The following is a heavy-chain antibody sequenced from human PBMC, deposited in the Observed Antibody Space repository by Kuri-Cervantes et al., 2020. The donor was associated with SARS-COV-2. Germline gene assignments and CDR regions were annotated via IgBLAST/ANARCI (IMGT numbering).Heavy chain of an antibody. CDR2: ISSSSSYI. J-gene: IGHJ4*02. V-gene: IGHV3-21*01. CDR3: ARAVVVTAMPFGY. Sequence: GESLKISCAASGFTFSSYSMNWVRQAPGKGLEWVSSISSSSSYIYYVDSVKGRFTISRDNAKNSLYLQMNSLRAEDTAVYYCARAVVVTAMPFGYWGQGTLVTVSS. D-gene: IGHD2-21*02. CDR1: GFTFSSYS.